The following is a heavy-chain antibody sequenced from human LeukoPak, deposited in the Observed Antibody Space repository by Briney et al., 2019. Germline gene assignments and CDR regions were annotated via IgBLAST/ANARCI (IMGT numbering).Heavy chain of an antibody. J-gene: IGHJ4*02. CDR3: ARVRVGATEMNDY. V-gene: IGHV4-59*01. CDR2: IYYSGST. D-gene: IGHD1-26*01. CDR1: GGSISSYY. Sequence: SETLSLTCTVSGGSISSYYWSWIRQPPGKGLEWIGYIYYSGSTNYNPSLKSRVTISVDTSKNQFSLRLSSVTAADTAVYYCARVRVGATEMNDYWGQGTLVTVSS.